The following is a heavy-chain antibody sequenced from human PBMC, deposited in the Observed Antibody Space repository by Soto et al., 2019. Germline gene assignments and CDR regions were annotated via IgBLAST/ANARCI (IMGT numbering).Heavy chain of an antibody. CDR1: GYSISSGYY. CDR2: IYHSGST. V-gene: IGHV4-38-2*01. CDR3: ARTPQGATQTFDY. Sequence: SETLSLTCAVSGYSISSGYYWGWIRQPPGKGLEWIGSIYHSGSTYYNPSLKSRVTISVDTSKNQFSLKLSSVTAADTAVYYCARTPQGATQTFDYWGQGTLVTVSS. D-gene: IGHD1-26*01. J-gene: IGHJ4*02.